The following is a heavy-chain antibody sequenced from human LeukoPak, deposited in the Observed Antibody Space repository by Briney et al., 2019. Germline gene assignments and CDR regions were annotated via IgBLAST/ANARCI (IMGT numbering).Heavy chain of an antibody. CDR1: GFTIRSHA. V-gene: IGHV3-20*04. CDR3: ARDRDYGGNSGWGY. Sequence: GGSLRLSCAVSGFTIRSHAMNWVRQAPGKGLEWVSGINWNGGSTGYADSVKGRFTISRDNAKNSLYLQMNSLRAEDTALYYCARDRDYGGNSGWGYWGQGTLVTVSS. CDR2: INWNGGST. D-gene: IGHD4-23*01. J-gene: IGHJ4*02.